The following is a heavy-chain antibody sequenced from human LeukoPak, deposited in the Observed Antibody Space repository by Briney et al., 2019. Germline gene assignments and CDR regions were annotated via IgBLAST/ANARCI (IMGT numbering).Heavy chain of an antibody. CDR2: INTNTGNP. D-gene: IGHD3-3*01. J-gene: IGHJ6*03. Sequence: ASVKVSCKASGYTFTSYAMTWVRQAPGQGLEWMGWINTNTGNPTYAQGFTGRFVFSLDTSVSTAYLQISSLKAEDTAVYYCARDGFTTFGVNYYYYMDVWGKGTTVTVSS. CDR3: ARDGFTTFGVNYYYYMDV. V-gene: IGHV7-4-1*02. CDR1: GYTFTSYA.